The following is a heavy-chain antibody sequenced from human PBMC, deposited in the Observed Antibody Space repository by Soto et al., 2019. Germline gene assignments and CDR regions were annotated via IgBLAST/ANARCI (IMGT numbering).Heavy chain of an antibody. V-gene: IGHV1-46*01. D-gene: IGHD2-15*01. CDR2: IDPSGGGT. CDR1: GYTFTTYY. CDR3: ARDRVDCSGGNCWRSVEDT. Sequence: QVQLVQSGAEVKKPGASVKVSCKASGYTFTTYYMHWVRQAPGQGLEWMGIIDPSGGGTSYAQKLQGGLTMTRDRSKTTVYMGLSSLRSEDTAVYYCARDRVDCSGGNCWRSVEDTWGQGTLVTVSS. J-gene: IGHJ5*02.